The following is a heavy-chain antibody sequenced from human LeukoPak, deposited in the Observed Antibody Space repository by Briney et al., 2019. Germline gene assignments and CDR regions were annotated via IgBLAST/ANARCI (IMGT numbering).Heavy chain of an antibody. CDR2: IRYDGSNK. J-gene: IGHJ4*02. D-gene: IGHD4-17*01. Sequence: GGSLRLSCAASGFTFSSYGMHWVRHAPGKGLEWVAFIRYDGSNKYYADSVKGRFTISRDNSKNTLYLQMNSLRAEDTAVYYCAKDSGDQPYFDYWGQGTLVTVSS. CDR1: GFTFSSYG. CDR3: AKDSGDQPYFDY. V-gene: IGHV3-30*02.